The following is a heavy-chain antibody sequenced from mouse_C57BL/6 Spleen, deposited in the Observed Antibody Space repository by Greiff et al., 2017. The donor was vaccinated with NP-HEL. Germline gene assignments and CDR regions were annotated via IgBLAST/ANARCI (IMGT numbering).Heavy chain of an antibody. J-gene: IGHJ4*01. V-gene: IGHV1-59*01. Sequence: VQLQQPGAELVRPGTSVKLSCKASGYTFTSYWMHWVKQRPGQGLEWIGVIDPSDSYTNYNQKFKGKATLTVDTSSSTAYMQLSSLTSEDSAVYYCAGKVKDAMDYWGQGTSVTVSS. CDR1: GYTFTSYW. CDR3: AGKVKDAMDY. D-gene: IGHD1-3*01. CDR2: IDPSDSYT.